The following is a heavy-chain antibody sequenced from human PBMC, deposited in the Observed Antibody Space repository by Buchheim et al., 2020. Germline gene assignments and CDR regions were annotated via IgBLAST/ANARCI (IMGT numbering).Heavy chain of an antibody. J-gene: IGHJ5*02. Sequence: EVQLLESGGGLVQPGGSLRLSCTASGFTFTNHAMTWVRQAPGKGLEWVSTISSTDGSTYYADSVKGRFTISRDNSKNTLYLQMNSLRAEDTAVYYCAKDLGGSYHNWFDPWGQGTL. CDR1: GFTFTNHA. CDR3: AKDLGGSYHNWFDP. V-gene: IGHV3-23*01. CDR2: ISSTDGST. D-gene: IGHD1-26*01.